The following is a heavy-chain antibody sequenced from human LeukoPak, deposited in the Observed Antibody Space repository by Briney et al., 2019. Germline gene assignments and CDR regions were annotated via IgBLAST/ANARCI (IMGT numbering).Heavy chain of an antibody. CDR3: AKDFIRILALIPWDY. CDR2: IRRDGDVI. Sequence: GGSLRLSCAASGFTFNTYGMHWVRQAPGKGLIRRDGDVIYYADSVKGRFTTSRDNSRNMVYLQLNSLRPEDTAIYYCAKDFIRILALIPWDYWGQGTLVTVSP. V-gene: IGHV3-30*02. CDR1: GFTFNTYG. J-gene: IGHJ4*02. D-gene: IGHD2-21*01.